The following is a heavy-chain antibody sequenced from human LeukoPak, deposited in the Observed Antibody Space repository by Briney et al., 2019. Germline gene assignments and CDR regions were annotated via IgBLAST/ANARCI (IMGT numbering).Heavy chain of an antibody. Sequence: SGPTLVKPTQTLTLTCTFSGFSLSTSGVGVGWIRQPPGKALEWLALIYWDDAKRYRPSLKSRLTITKDTSKNQVVRTMTNMAPVDTATYYCAHSLTYYFDYWGQGTLVTVSS. V-gene: IGHV2-5*02. J-gene: IGHJ4*02. CDR2: IYWDDAK. CDR3: AHSLTYYFDY. CDR1: GFSLSTSGVG.